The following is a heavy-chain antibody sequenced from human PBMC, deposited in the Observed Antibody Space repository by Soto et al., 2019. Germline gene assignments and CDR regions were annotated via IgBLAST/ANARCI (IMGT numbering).Heavy chain of an antibody. Sequence: GGSLRLSCAASGFTFSSYSMNWVRQAPGKGLEWVSYISSSSSTIYYADSVKGRFTISRDNAKNSLYLQMNSLRAEDTAVYYCARGGQGLQQINYYYYMDVWGKGTTVTVSS. CDR3: ARGGQGLQQINYYYYMDV. J-gene: IGHJ6*03. CDR1: GFTFSSYS. CDR2: ISSSSSTI. D-gene: IGHD4-4*01. V-gene: IGHV3-48*01.